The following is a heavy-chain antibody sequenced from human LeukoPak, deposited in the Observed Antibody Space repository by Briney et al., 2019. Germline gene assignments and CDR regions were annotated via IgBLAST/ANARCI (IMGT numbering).Heavy chain of an antibody. CDR3: AREGAGSSWTYYPDY. Sequence: SETLSLTCTVSGGSIRNYFWSWIRQPPGKGLEWIGYIYYTGSTNYSPSLKSRVTISVDTSKNQFSLKLSSVTTADTAVYYCAREGAGSSWTYYPDYWGQGTLVTVSS. D-gene: IGHD6-13*01. J-gene: IGHJ4*02. CDR1: GGSIRNYF. CDR2: IYYTGST. V-gene: IGHV4-59*01.